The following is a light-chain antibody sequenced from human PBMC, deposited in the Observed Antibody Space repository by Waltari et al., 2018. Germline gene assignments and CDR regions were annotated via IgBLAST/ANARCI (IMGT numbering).Light chain of an antibody. CDR2: SDN. Sequence: SMLTQPPSASGTPGQRITLSFSGSVPNVGSNTVIWFHQTPGTAPKRLIYSDNQLPSGVPDRFSGSKSGTSASLAISGLQSEDEAVYYCATWDDSLTAYVFGTGTKVTVL. J-gene: IGLJ1*01. CDR3: ATWDDSLTAYV. CDR1: VPNVGSNT. V-gene: IGLV1-44*01.